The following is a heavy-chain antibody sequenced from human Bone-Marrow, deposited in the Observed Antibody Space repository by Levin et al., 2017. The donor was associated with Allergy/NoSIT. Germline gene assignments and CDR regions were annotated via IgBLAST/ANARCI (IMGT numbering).Heavy chain of an antibody. J-gene: IGHJ4*02. V-gene: IGHV4-34*01. CDR3: ARGPVGTVSVLGYYFDY. CDR2: VHPTGTT. CDR1: GESFNYYS. D-gene: IGHD3-10*01. Sequence: SETLSLTCAVYGESFNYYSSSWSWIRQLPGRGLEWIGEVHPTGTTNYNSALQSRVTISVDTSKNQFSLKLTSLTAADTATYYCARGPVGTVSVLGYYFDYWGQGSQVTVS.